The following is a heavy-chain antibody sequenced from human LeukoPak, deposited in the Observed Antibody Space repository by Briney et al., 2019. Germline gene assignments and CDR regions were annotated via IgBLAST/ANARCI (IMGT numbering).Heavy chain of an antibody. D-gene: IGHD3-10*01. CDR2: INHSGST. Sequence: SETLSLTCAVYGGSFSGYYWSWIRQPPGKGLEWIGEINHSGSTNYNPSLKSRVTMSVDTSKNQFSLRLNSVTAADTAVYYCARGGGSGSYSIPDYYYYYMDVWGKGTTVTISS. CDR3: ARGGGSGSYSIPDYYYYYMDV. J-gene: IGHJ6*03. V-gene: IGHV4-34*01. CDR1: GGSFSGYY.